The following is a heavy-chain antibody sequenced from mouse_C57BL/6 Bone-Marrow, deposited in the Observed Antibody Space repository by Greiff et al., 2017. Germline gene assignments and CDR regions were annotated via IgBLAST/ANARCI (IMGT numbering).Heavy chain of an antibody. CDR3: ARGVATGESWFAY. CDR2: IDPSDSYT. D-gene: IGHD3-2*01. V-gene: IGHV1-69*01. Sequence: QVQLQQSGAELVMPGASVTLSCKASGYTFTSYWMRWVKRRPGQGLEWIGEIDPSDSYTNYNQKFKGKSTLTVDKSSSTAYMQLSCLTSEDSAAYSCARGVATGESWFAYWGQGTLVTVSA. CDR1: GYTFTSYW. J-gene: IGHJ3*01.